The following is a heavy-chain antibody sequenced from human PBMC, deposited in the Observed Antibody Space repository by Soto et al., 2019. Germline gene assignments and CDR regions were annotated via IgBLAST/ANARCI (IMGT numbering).Heavy chain of an antibody. J-gene: IGHJ6*02. CDR3: ARNGSYYDFWSGYYSGGGMEV. V-gene: IGHV4-34*01. D-gene: IGHD3-3*01. CDR1: Y. Sequence: YQIGFRQPPGKGRERNGEINHGGSTNYNPSLKSRVTISVDTSKNQFSLKLSSVTAADTAVYYCARNGSYYDFWSGYYSGGGMEVWCQGPTVT. CDR2: INHGGST.